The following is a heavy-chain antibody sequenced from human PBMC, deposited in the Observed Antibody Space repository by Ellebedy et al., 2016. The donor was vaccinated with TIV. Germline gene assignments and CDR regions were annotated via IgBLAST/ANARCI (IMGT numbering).Heavy chain of an antibody. CDR3: ARDLPAKLNH. CDR1: GFTFRSYS. Sequence: GGSLRLXXEASGFTFRSYSMNWVRQAPGKGLEWVSLISSSSSHIYYADSVKGRFTISRDNAKNSLYLQMDSLRAEDMAVYYCARDLPAKLNHWGQGTLVTVSS. V-gene: IGHV3-21*01. CDR2: ISSSSSHI. J-gene: IGHJ5*02. D-gene: IGHD3-16*01.